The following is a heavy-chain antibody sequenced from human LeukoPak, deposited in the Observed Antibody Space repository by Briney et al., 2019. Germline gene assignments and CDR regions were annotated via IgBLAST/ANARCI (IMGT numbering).Heavy chain of an antibody. CDR1: GGSISSGSYY. Sequence: SQTLSLTCTVSGGSISSGSYYWSWIRQPAGKGLEWIGRIYTSGSTNYNPSLKSRVTISVDTSKNQFSLKLSSVTAADTAVYYCARDGDYYGSGSYNYYYCYMDVWGKGTTVTISS. V-gene: IGHV4-61*02. CDR2: IYTSGST. CDR3: ARDGDYYGSGSYNYYYCYMDV. D-gene: IGHD3-10*01. J-gene: IGHJ6*03.